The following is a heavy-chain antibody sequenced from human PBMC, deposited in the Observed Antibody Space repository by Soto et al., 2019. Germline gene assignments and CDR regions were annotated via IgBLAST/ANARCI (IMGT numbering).Heavy chain of an antibody. CDR1: GYTFTSYA. D-gene: IGHD2-15*01. CDR3: VRGYCSGGSCFTRGVYYYGMDV. V-gene: IGHV1-3*01. J-gene: IGHJ6*02. CDR2: INAGNGNT. Sequence: ASVKVSCKASGYTFTSYARHWVRQAPGQRLEWMGWINAGNGNTKYSQKFQGRVTITRDTSASTAYMELSSLRSEDTAVYYCVRGYCSGGSCFTRGVYYYGMDVWGQGTTLTVSS.